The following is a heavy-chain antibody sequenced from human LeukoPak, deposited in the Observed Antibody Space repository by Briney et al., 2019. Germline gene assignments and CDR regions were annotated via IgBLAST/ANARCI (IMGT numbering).Heavy chain of an antibody. D-gene: IGHD3-10*01. CDR3: ARSLRVRGVPDYMDV. CDR1: GFTFSSYA. Sequence: PGGSLRLSCAASGFTFSSYAMSWVRQAPGKGLEWVSVIHKNAITSHADTVKGRFTISRDNSKNTLYLQMNNLRVDDTAVYYCARSLRVRGVPDYMDVWGKGTTVTVSS. V-gene: IGHV3-23*05. CDR2: IHKNAIT. J-gene: IGHJ6*03.